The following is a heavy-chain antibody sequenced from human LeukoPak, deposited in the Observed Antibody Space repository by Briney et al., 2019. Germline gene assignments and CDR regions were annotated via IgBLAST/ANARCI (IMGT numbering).Heavy chain of an antibody. D-gene: IGHD3-3*01. CDR2: ISSSGSTI. CDR3: AREFWSGYYRRVSAFDI. CDR1: GFTFSSYE. Sequence: PGGSLRLSCAASGFTFSSYEMNWVRQAPGKGLEWVSYISSSGSTIYYADSVKGRFTISRDNAKNSLYLQMNSLRAEDTAVCYCAREFWSGYYRRVSAFDIWGQGTMVTVSS. V-gene: IGHV3-48*03. J-gene: IGHJ3*02.